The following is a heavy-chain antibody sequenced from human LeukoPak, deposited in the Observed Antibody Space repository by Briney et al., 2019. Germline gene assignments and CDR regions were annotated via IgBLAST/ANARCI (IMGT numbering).Heavy chain of an antibody. CDR3: ARSRSSAYYVYYFDY. J-gene: IGHJ4*02. Sequence: PSETLSLTCAVSGGSISSTNWWTWVRQPPGKGLEWIGEIYHSGSTNYNPSLKSRVTISVDTSKNQFSLKLSPVTAADTAVYYCARSRSSAYYVYYFDYWGQGTLVTVSS. CDR2: IYHSGST. CDR1: GGSISSTNW. V-gene: IGHV4-4*02. D-gene: IGHD3-22*01.